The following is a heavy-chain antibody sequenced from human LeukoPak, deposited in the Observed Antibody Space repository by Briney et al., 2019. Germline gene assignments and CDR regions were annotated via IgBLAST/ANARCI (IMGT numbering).Heavy chain of an antibody. CDR3: ARLRPLPLAGWNTAQYYFDY. V-gene: IGHV1-2*02. CDR1: GYTFTGYY. D-gene: IGHD5-18*01. J-gene: IGHJ4*02. Sequence: GASVKVSCKASGYTFTGYYMHWVRQAPGQGLEWMGWINPNSGGANYAQKFQGRVTMTRDTSISTAYMELSRLRSDDTAVYYCARLRPLPLAGWNTAQYYFDYWGQGTLVTVSS. CDR2: INPNSGGA.